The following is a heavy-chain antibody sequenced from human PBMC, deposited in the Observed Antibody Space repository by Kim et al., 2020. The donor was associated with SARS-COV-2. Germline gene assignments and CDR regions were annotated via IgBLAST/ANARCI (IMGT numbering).Heavy chain of an antibody. D-gene: IGHD3-22*01. CDR2: IIPIFGTA. CDR1: GCTFSSYA. CDR3: AREKYYYDSSGHNAFDI. V-gene: IGHV1-69*13. J-gene: IGHJ3*02. Sequence: SVKVSCKASGCTFSSYAISWVRQAPGQGLEWMGGIIPIFGTANYAQKFQGRVTITADESTSTAYIELSSLRSEDTAVYYCAREKYYYDSSGHNAFDIWGQGTMVTVSS.